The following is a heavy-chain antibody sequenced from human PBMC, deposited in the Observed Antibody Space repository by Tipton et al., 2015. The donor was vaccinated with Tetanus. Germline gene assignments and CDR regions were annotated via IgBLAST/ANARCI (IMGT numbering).Heavy chain of an antibody. D-gene: IGHD2-15*01. CDR1: GFIFSSYG. J-gene: IGHJ4*02. CDR2: SWYDGTDK. Sequence: SLRLSCAASGFIFSSYGIHWVRQAPGKGLEWVAVSWYDGTDKYYADSVKGRFTISRDNSKNTLYLQMNSLRAEDTAVYYCAGEVDCSGGSCFSGDFDNWGQGTQVTVSS. CDR3: AGEVDCSGGSCFSGDFDN. V-gene: IGHV3-33*01.